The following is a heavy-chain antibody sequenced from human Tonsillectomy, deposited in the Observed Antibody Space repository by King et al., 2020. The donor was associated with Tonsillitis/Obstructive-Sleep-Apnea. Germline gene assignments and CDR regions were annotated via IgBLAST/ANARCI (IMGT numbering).Heavy chain of an antibody. D-gene: IGHD2-21*01. CDR2: ISYDGSNK. V-gene: IGHV3-30*04. CDR3: ARSPQGVIPTLGDY. Sequence: VQLVESGGGVVQPGRSLRLSCAASGFTFSSYAMHWVRLAPGKGLEWVAVISYDGSNKYYADSVKGRFTISRDNSKNTLYLQMNSLRAEDTAVYYCARSPQGVIPTLGDYWGQGTLVTVSS. CDR1: GFTFSSYA. J-gene: IGHJ4*02.